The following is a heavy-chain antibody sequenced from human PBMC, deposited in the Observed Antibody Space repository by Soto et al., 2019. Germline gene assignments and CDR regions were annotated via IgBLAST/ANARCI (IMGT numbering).Heavy chain of an antibody. J-gene: IGHJ1*01. CDR3: AKDAGRRGAEHLHH. D-gene: IGHD3-10*01. Sequence: EVQLVESGGGLVQPGRSLRLSCAASGFTFDHYVMHWVRRAPGKGLEWVSGISSNSGSIDYADSVKGRITISRDNAKNSLYLQMNSLRSEDTALYYCAKDAGRRGAEHLHHWGQGTLVVVSS. CDR1: GFTFDHYV. V-gene: IGHV3-9*01. CDR2: ISSNSGSI.